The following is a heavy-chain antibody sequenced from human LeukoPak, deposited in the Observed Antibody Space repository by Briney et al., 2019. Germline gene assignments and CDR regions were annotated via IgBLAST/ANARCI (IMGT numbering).Heavy chain of an antibody. CDR3: AREAGYCSSTSCEEDYYYFYMDV. CDR2: INQDGSEK. D-gene: IGHD2-2*03. V-gene: IGHV3-7*01. J-gene: IGHJ6*03. Sequence: QPGGSLRLSCAASGFTFSNYWMTWVRQAPGKGLEWVANINQDGSEKNYVDSVKGRFTVSRDNAKNSLFLQMNSLRAEDTAVYYCAREAGYCSSTSCEEDYYYFYMDVWGKGTTVTVSS. CDR1: GFTFSNYW.